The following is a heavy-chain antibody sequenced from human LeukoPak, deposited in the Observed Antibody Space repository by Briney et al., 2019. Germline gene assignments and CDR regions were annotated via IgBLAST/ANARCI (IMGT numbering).Heavy chain of an antibody. D-gene: IGHD3-16*01. J-gene: IGHJ4*02. Sequence: GGSLRLSCAASGFTFSSYGMHWVRQAPGKGLEWVAVISYDGSNKYYADSVKGRFTISRDNARNSLYLQMNSLRVEDMAFYYCAAKKGGSSNFDSWGQGTLVTVSS. CDR1: GFTFSSYG. CDR3: AAKKGGSSNFDS. CDR2: ISYDGSNK. V-gene: IGHV3-30*03.